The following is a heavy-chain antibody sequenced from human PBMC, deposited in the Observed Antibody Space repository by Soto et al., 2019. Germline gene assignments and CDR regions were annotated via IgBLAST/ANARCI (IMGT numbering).Heavy chain of an antibody. CDR1: GFQFSDYD. CDR3: ARANGGYEPSCDH. CDR2: ISSSGSIV. D-gene: IGHD5-12*01. J-gene: IGHJ4*02. Sequence: PGGSLRLSCAVSGFQFSDYDMNWVRQAPGKGLEWVSHISSSGSIVYYLDSVKGRFTISRDNAKNSLSLEMNSLRAEDSGLYYCARANGGYEPSCDHWGQGTLVTVSS. V-gene: IGHV3-48*03.